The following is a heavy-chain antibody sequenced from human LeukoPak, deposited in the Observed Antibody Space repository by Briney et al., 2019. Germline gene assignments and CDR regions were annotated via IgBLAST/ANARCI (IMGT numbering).Heavy chain of an antibody. D-gene: IGHD2-2*01. Sequence: PSETLSLTCTVSGVSISSYYWSWIRQPAGKGLEWIGRIYTSGSTNYNPSLKSRVTMSVDTSKNQFSLKLSSVTAADTAVYYCAYCSSTSCYYRPSFDYWGQGTLVTVSS. J-gene: IGHJ4*02. CDR2: IYTSGST. CDR3: AYCSSTSCYYRPSFDY. V-gene: IGHV4-4*07. CDR1: GVSISSYY.